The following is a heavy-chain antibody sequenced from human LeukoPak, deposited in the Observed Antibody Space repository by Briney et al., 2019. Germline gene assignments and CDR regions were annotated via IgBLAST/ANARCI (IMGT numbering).Heavy chain of an antibody. CDR1: GFTFSSYE. V-gene: IGHV3-48*03. D-gene: IGHD3-10*01. Sequence: GGSLRLSCAASGFTFSSYEMNWVRQAPGKGLEWVSYISSSGSTIYYADSVKGRFTISRDNAKNSLDLQMNSLRVEDTGIYYCVKVAKYYYGSETYYFFEHWGQGTPVTASS. CDR3: VKVAKYYYGSETYYFFEH. J-gene: IGHJ4*02. CDR2: ISSSGSTI.